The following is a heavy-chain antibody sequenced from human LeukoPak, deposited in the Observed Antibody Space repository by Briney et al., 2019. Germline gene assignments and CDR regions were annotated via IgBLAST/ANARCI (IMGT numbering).Heavy chain of an antibody. Sequence: GGSLRLSCAASGFTFSSYGLSWVRQAPGKGLEWVSGISWNSGSIGYADSVKGRFTISRDNAKNSLYLQMNSLRAEDTALYYCAKDIMGATAAWGQGTLVTVSS. CDR1: GFTFSSYG. V-gene: IGHV3-9*01. CDR3: AKDIMGATAA. CDR2: ISWNSGSI. J-gene: IGHJ5*02. D-gene: IGHD1-26*01.